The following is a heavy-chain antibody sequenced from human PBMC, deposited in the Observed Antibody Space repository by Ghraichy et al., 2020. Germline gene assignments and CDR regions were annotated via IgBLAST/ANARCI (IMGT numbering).Heavy chain of an antibody. D-gene: IGHD1-26*01. CDR3: ARGSGTYPGDSFDI. Sequence: GESLNISCAASGFSFSDYYMSWIRQAPGKGLEWVSYISNGGSILYYADSVKGRFTISRDTAKNSLYLQMNSLRAEDTAVYYCARGSGTYPGDSFDIWGKGQWSRSLQ. V-gene: IGHV3-11*01. CDR1: GFSFSDYY. J-gene: IGHJ3*02. CDR2: ISNGGSIL.